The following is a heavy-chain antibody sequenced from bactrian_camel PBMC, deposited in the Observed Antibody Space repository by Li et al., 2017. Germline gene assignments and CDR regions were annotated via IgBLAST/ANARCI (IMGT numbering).Heavy chain of an antibody. V-gene: IGHV3-3*01. D-gene: IGHD5*01. Sequence: HVQLVESGGGSVQPGGSLRLSCAASGWTYISGCMGWFRQVPGKEREGVAVIWTGGRGISYYADSVKGRFTISQDNAKNTIYLQMNNLRPDDTAMYYCAAGPLFAGLGPAGYKYWGQGTQVTVS. CDR3: AAGPLFAGLGPAGYKY. CDR2: IWTGGRGIS. J-gene: IGHJ4*01. CDR1: GWTYISGC.